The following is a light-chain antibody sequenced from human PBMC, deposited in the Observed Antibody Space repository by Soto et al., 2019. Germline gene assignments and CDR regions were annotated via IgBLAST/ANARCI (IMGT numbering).Light chain of an antibody. CDR2: LGS. J-gene: IGKJ1*01. CDR1: QSLLDSNGYNY. V-gene: IGKV2-28*01. CDR3: MQALQSPPT. Sequence: DIVMTQSPLSLRVTPGEPASISCRSSQSLLDSNGYNYLDWYLQKSGQSPQLLIYLGSNRASGGPDRFSGSGSGTDFTLKISRVEAEDVGVYYCMQALQSPPTFGQGTKVEIK.